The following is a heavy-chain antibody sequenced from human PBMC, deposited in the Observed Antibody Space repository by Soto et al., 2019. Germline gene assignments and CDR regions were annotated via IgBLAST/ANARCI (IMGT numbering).Heavy chain of an antibody. CDR3: ARDLGAGSSLGY. V-gene: IGHV3-11*05. CDR2: ISSSSSYT. J-gene: IGHJ4*02. D-gene: IGHD3-10*02. CDR1: GFTFSDYY. Sequence: QVQLVESGGGLVQPGGSLRLSCAASGFTFSDYYMSWIRQARGKGLEWVSYISSSSSYTNYADSVKGRFTISRDNAKNSLYLQMNSLRAEDTAVYYCARDLGAGSSLGYWGQGTLVTVSS.